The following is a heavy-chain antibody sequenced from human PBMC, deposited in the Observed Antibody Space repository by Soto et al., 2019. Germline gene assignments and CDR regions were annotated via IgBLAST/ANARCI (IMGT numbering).Heavy chain of an antibody. CDR2: MNPNSGNT. V-gene: IGHV1-8*01. Sequence: ASVKVSGKASGYTFTSYDINWVRQATGQGLEWMGWMNPNSGNTGYAQKFQGRVTMTRNTSISTAYMELSSLRSEDTAVYYCARGGITIFGVVQKDAFDIWGQGTMVTVSS. J-gene: IGHJ3*02. CDR1: GYTFTSYD. D-gene: IGHD3-3*01. CDR3: ARGGITIFGVVQKDAFDI.